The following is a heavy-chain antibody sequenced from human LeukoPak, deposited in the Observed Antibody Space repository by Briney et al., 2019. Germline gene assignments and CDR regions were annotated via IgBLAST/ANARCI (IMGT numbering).Heavy chain of an antibody. CDR2: ISSSSSYI. Sequence: GGSLRLSCAASGFTVSNKYMTWVRQAPGKGLEWVSSISSSSSYIYYADSVKGRFTISRDNAKNSLYLQMNSLRAEDTAVYYCARVFLPQRLVDAFDIWGQGTMVTVSS. CDR1: GFTVSNKY. V-gene: IGHV3-21*01. CDR3: ARVFLPQRLVDAFDI. D-gene: IGHD6-13*01. J-gene: IGHJ3*02.